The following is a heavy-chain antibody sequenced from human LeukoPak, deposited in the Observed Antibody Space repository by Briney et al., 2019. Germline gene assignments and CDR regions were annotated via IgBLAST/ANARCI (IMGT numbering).Heavy chain of an antibody. Sequence: GGSLRLSCAASGFTFSSYAMSWVRQAPGKGLEWVSAISGSGGSTYYADSVKGRFTISRDNSKNTLYLQMNSLRAEDTAVYYCAKDLEYQLPPRDYYYYGMDVWGRGTTVTVSS. CDR1: GFTFSSYA. CDR3: AKDLEYQLPPRDYYYYGMDV. D-gene: IGHD2-2*01. CDR2: ISGSGGST. V-gene: IGHV3-23*01. J-gene: IGHJ6*02.